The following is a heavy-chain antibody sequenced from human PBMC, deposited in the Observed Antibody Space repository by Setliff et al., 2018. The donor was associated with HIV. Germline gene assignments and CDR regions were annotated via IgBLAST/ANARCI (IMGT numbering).Heavy chain of an antibody. CDR3: ARNLRASVLDYMDV. D-gene: IGHD2-8*01. Sequence: SETLSLTCNVSGGSIRSNSYYWGWIRQPPGKRLEWIGSIYYSGSTNYRSSLKSRVTISVDTSKNRFSLKLSSVTAADTAVYYCARNLRASVLDYMDVWGKGTTVTVSS. V-gene: IGHV4-39*07. CDR1: GGSIRSNSYY. CDR2: IYYSGST. J-gene: IGHJ6*03.